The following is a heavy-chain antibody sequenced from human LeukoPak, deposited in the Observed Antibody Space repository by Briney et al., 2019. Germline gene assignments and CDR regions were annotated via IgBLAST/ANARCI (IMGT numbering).Heavy chain of an antibody. V-gene: IGHV6-1*01. CDR2: TYYRSKRYN. CDR3: ARDEWYYDYVWGSYRFSYFDY. D-gene: IGHD3-16*02. Sequence: SQTLSLTCAISGDSVSSNSAAWNWIRQSPSRGLEWLGRTYYRSKRYNDYAVSVKSRITINPDTSKNQFSLQLNSVTPEDTAVYYCARDEWYYDYVWGSYRFSYFDYWGQGTLVTVSS. CDR1: GDSVSSNSAA. J-gene: IGHJ4*02.